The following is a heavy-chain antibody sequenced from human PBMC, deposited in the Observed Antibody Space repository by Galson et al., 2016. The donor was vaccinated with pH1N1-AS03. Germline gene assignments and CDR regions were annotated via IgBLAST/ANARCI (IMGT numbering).Heavy chain of an antibody. V-gene: IGHV1-8*01. D-gene: IGHD2-2*01. CDR1: GYTFSSYG. CDR2: MNPNSGNT. Sequence: SVKVSCKASGYTFSSYGISWVRQAPGQGLEWLGWMNPNSGNTGYAQKFQGRVTMTRNTSISTAYMELSSLRSEDTAVYYCASRCSSTSCLYYYYGMDVWGQGTTVTVSS. CDR3: ASRCSSTSCLYYYYGMDV. J-gene: IGHJ6*02.